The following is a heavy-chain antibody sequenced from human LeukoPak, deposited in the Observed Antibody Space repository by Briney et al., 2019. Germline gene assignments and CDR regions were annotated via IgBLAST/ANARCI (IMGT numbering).Heavy chain of an antibody. CDR2: IYYSGST. CDR3: ARHRPHYGILTGLYYFDY. V-gene: IGHV4-39*01. CDR1: GGSISSSSYY. D-gene: IGHD3-9*01. J-gene: IGHJ4*02. Sequence: PSETLSLTCTVSGGSISSSSYYWGWIRQPPGKGLEWIRSIYYSGSTYYNPSLKSRVTISVDTSKNQFSLKLSSVTAADTAVYYCARHRPHYGILTGLYYFDYWGQGTLVTVSS.